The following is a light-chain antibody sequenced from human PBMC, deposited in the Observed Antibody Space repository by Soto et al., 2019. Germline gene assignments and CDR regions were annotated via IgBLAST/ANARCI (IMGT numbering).Light chain of an antibody. CDR3: QQSYNTPYA. V-gene: IGKV1-39*01. Sequence: DIQVTQSPSSLSSTVGDRVTISCRASESIRNYLNWYQQKPGKVPKLLISAASRLQSGVPSRFSGSGSETDFTLTISNLQPEDFATYYCQQSYNTPYAFGPGTKVDSK. J-gene: IGKJ2*01. CDR1: ESIRNY. CDR2: AAS.